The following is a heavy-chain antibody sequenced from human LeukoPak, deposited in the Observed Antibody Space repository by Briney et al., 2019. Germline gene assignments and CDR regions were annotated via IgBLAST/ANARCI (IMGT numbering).Heavy chain of an antibody. V-gene: IGHV4-34*01. CDR1: GGSFSGYY. D-gene: IGHD5-18*01. CDR2: INHSGST. CDR3: ARGGDTAIDY. J-gene: IGHJ4*02. Sequence: SETLSLTCAVYGGSFSGYYWSWIRQPPGKGLEWIGEINHSGSTNYNPSLKSRVTISVDTSKNQFSLRLSSVTAADTAVYYCARGGDTAIDYWGQGTLVTVSS.